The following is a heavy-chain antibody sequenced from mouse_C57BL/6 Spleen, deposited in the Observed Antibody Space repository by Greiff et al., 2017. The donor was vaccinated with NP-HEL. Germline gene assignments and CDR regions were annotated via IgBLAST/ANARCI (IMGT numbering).Heavy chain of an antibody. CDR2: ISSGGSYT. CDR3: ARPGIDYECPFDY. CDR1: GFTFSSYG. V-gene: IGHV5-6*01. J-gene: IGHJ2*01. Sequence: EVQLQESGGDLVKPGGSLKLSCAASGFTFSSYGMSWVRQTPDKRLEWVATISSGGSYTYYPDSVKGRFTISRDNAKNTLYLQMSSLKSEDTAMYYCARPGIDYECPFDYWGQGTTLTVSS. D-gene: IGHD2-4*01.